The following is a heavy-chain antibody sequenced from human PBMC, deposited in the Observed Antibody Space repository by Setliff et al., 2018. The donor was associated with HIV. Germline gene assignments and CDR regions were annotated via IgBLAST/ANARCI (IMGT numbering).Heavy chain of an antibody. D-gene: IGHD2-15*01. CDR3: ARVYCSGGSCFTFDY. CDR2: ISVYNGNT. CDR1: GDTFTSYD. J-gene: IGHJ4*02. Sequence: ASVKVSCKPSGDTFTSYDINWVRQAAGHGLEWMGWISVYNGNTNYAQKLQGRVTMTTDTSTSTAYMELRSLRSDDTAVYYCARVYCSGGSCFTFDYWGQGTLVTVS. V-gene: IGHV1-18*01.